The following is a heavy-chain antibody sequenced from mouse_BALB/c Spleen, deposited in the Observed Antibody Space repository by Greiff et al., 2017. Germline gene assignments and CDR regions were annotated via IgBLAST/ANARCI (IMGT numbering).Heavy chain of an antibody. V-gene: IGHV5-6-5*01. J-gene: IGHJ3*01. Sequence: EVQLVESGGGLVKPGGSLKLSCAASGFTFSSYAMSWVRQTPEKRLEWVASISSGGSTYYPDSVKGRFTISRDNARNILYLQMSSLRSEDTAMYYCARGGAPAWFAYWGQGTLVTVSA. CDR3: ARGGAPAWFAY. CDR2: ISSGGST. CDR1: GFTFSSYA.